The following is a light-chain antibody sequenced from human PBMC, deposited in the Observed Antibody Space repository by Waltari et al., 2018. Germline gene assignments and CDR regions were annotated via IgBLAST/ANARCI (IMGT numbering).Light chain of an antibody. Sequence: DIVLTQSPGTLYLSPGESTTLFCRASQSVGRTLAWYQQKPGQAPRLLIYGTSSRATDIPDRFSGSGSGTDFSLTINRLEPEDFAVYYCQHYVRLPATFGQGTKVEIK. CDR2: GTS. J-gene: IGKJ1*01. CDR1: QSVGRT. V-gene: IGKV3-20*01. CDR3: QHYVRLPAT.